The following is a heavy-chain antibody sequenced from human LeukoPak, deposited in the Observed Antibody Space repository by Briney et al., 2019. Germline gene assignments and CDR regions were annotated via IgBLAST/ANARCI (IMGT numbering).Heavy chain of an antibody. V-gene: IGHV3-23*01. Sequence: GGSLRLSCEASGFTLASYGMNWVRQAPGKGVEWVSSIASSGDSTYYADSVKGRVIIFRDNSKNTLYLQMNSLRVDDTAVYFCAKEEDDGSIGWHYYMDVWGKGTTVTVSS. CDR1: GFTLASYG. CDR3: AKEEDDGSIGWHYYMDV. CDR2: IASSGDST. J-gene: IGHJ6*03. D-gene: IGHD6-19*01.